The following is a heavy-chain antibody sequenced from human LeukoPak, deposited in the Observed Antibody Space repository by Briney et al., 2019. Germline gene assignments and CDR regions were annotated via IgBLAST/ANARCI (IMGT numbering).Heavy chain of an antibody. CDR2: IYHSGST. J-gene: IGHJ4*02. D-gene: IGHD3-22*01. CDR3: ARIDDSSEEVFDY. CDR1: GGSISSSNW. Sequence: SETLSLTCAVSGGSISSSNWWSWVRQPPGKGLEWIGEIYHSGSTNYNPSLKSRVTISVDKSKNQFSLKLSSVTAADTAVYYCARIDDSSEEVFDYWGQGTLVTVSS. V-gene: IGHV4-4*02.